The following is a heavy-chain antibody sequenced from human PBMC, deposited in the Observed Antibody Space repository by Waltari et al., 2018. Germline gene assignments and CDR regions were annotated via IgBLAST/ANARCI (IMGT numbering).Heavy chain of an antibody. J-gene: IGHJ4*02. Sequence: EEHLVESGGRLVHPGGSLSLSCAASGFTFNTYEMNWVRQAPGKGLEWVSYISISGETIYYADSVKGRFTISRDNAKNSLYLQMNSLRAEDTAVYYCFGVSSDYYYAEYWGQGTLVTVSS. CDR3: FGVSSDYYYAEY. D-gene: IGHD3-22*01. V-gene: IGHV3-48*03. CDR2: ISISGETI. CDR1: GFTFNTYE.